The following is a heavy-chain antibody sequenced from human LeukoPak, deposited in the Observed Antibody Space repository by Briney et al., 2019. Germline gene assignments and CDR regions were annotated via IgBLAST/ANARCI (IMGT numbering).Heavy chain of an antibody. V-gene: IGHV3-23*01. D-gene: IGHD3-10*01. CDR3: AKAGGSGSYGLQYYYYMDV. CDR2: ISGSGGST. CDR1: GFTFSSYA. J-gene: IGHJ6*03. Sequence: PGGSLRLSCAASGFTFSSYAMSWVRQAPGKGLEWVSAISGSGGSTYYADYVKGRFTISRDNSKNTLYMQLNSLRAEDTALYYCAKAGGSGSYGLQYYYYMDVWGKGTTVTVSS.